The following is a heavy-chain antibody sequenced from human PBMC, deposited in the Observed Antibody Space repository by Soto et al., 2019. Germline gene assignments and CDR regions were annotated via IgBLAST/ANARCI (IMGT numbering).Heavy chain of an antibody. Sequence: ASVKVSCKASGYTFTSYAMHWVRQAPGQRIEWMGWINAGNGNTKYSQKFQGRVTITRDTSASTAYMELSSLRSEDTAVYYCARPNYDFWSGYYNANYNWFDPWGQGTLVTVSS. J-gene: IGHJ5*02. CDR3: ARPNYDFWSGYYNANYNWFDP. CDR2: INAGNGNT. CDR1: GYTFTSYA. V-gene: IGHV1-3*01. D-gene: IGHD3-3*01.